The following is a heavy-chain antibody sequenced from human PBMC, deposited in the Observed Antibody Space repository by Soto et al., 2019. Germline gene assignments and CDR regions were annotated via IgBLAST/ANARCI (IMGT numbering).Heavy chain of an antibody. CDR3: ARPVGYYDSSDF. V-gene: IGHV3-23*01. J-gene: IGHJ4*02. D-gene: IGHD3-22*01. Sequence: DSVKGRFTTSRDNPENTLYLLMNSLRPEDTAVYYCARPVGYYDSSDFWGQGTLVTVSS.